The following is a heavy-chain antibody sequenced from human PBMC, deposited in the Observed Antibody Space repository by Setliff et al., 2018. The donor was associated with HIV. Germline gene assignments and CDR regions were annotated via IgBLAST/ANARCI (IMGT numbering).Heavy chain of an antibody. CDR2: IIPIFGTA. CDR1: GGTFSSYA. Sequence: GASVKVSCKASGGTFSSYAISWVRQAPGQGLEWMGGIIPIFGTANYAQKFQGRVTITTDESTSTAYMELSSLRSEDTAVYYCARTVKGAFDIWGQGTMVTVSS. V-gene: IGHV1-69*05. J-gene: IGHJ3*02. CDR3: ARTVKGAFDI. D-gene: IGHD4-17*01.